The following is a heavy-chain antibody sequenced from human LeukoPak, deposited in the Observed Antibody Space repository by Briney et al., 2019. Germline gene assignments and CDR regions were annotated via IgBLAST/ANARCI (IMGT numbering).Heavy chain of an antibody. CDR1: GFTFSRYG. Sequence: GGSLRLSCAASGFTFSRYGIHWVRQAPGQGLEWVAFMQFDGSNKYYADSVKGRFTISRDNSKNTLYLQMNSLRAEDTAVYYCANHLACGSTSCPPFDSWGQGTLVTVSS. V-gene: IGHV3-30*02. CDR2: MQFDGSNK. CDR3: ANHLACGSTSCPPFDS. J-gene: IGHJ4*02. D-gene: IGHD2-2*01.